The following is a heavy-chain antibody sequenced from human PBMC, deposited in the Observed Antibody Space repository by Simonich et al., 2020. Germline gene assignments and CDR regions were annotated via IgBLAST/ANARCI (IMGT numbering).Heavy chain of an antibody. CDR1: VYTFTSYG. D-gene: IGHD2-15*01. CDR3: ARASRGTWWYYYFDY. Sequence: QVQLVQSGAEVKKPGASGKVSCKASVYTFTSYGISGVRQAPGQGLEGMGWISAYTGNTNYAQKRQGRVTMTTDTSTSTAYMGLRSLRSDDTAVYYCARASRGTWWYYYFDYWGQGTLVTVSS. J-gene: IGHJ4*02. V-gene: IGHV1-18*01. CDR2: ISAYTGNT.